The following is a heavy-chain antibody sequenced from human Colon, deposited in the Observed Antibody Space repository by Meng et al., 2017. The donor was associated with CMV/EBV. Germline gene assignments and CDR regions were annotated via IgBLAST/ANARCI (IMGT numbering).Heavy chain of an antibody. V-gene: IGHV4-39*01. D-gene: IGHD6-19*01. Sequence: SETLSLTCTVSGGSISSSSVYWGWIRQPPGGGLEWIGSINHSGNTYRNPSLWGRVSMSVDTSKTQFSLNLSSVTAADTSIYYCARPSDNGWYYFDSWGQGTLVTVSS. CDR3: ARPSDNGWYYFDS. CDR1: GGSISSSSVY. J-gene: IGHJ4*02. CDR2: INHSGNT.